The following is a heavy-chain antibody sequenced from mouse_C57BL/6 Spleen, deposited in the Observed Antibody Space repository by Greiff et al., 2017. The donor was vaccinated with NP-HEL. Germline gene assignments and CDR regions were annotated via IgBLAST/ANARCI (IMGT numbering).Heavy chain of an antibody. CDR3: ARARNDYDAAWFAY. Sequence: VQLKQSGPELVKPGASVKISCKASGYTFTDYYMNWVKQSHGKSLEWIGDINPNNGGTSYNQKFKGKATLTVDKSSSTAYMELRSLTSEDSAVYYCARARNDYDAAWFAYWGQGTLVTVSA. J-gene: IGHJ3*01. CDR1: GYTFTDYY. D-gene: IGHD2-4*01. CDR2: INPNNGGT. V-gene: IGHV1-26*01.